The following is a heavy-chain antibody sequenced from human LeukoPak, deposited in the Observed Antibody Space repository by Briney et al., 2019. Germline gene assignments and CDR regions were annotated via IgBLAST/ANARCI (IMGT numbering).Heavy chain of an antibody. CDR1: GFTFSSYW. CDR2: IKQDGSEK. Sequence: GGSLRLSCAASGFTFSSYWMSWVRQAPGKGLEWVANIKQDGSEKYYVDSVKGRFTISRDNAKNTMYLQMNSLRVEDTAMYYCGRDVGPWGQGTLVTVSS. J-gene: IGHJ5*02. CDR3: GRDVGP. V-gene: IGHV3-7*03.